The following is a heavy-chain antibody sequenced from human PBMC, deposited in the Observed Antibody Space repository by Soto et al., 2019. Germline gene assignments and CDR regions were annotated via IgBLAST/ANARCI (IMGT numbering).Heavy chain of an antibody. V-gene: IGHV3-23*01. Sequence: PGGSLRLSCAASGFTFSSYAMSWVRQAPGKGLEWVSAISGSGGSTYYADSVKGRFTISRDNSKNTLYLQMNSLRAEDTAVYYCAKVGHYYDSSGYLALDPWGQGTLVTVSS. CDR2: ISGSGGST. CDR1: GFTFSSYA. J-gene: IGHJ5*02. D-gene: IGHD3-22*01. CDR3: AKVGHYYDSSGYLALDP.